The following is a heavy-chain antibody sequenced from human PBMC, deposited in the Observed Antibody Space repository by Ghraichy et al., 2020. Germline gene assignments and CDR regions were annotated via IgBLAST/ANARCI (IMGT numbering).Heavy chain of an antibody. CDR3: ARLPRSDSCYGSAGRFDP. J-gene: IGHJ5*02. CDR1: GVSVSSIYW. V-gene: IGHV4-4*02. Sequence: SETLSLTCDVSGVSVSSIYWWGWVRQPPGKGLEWIGEAYHSGSTRYNPSVKSRVSISVDKSKNQFSLQLTSVTAADTAVYYCARLPRSDSCYGSAGRFDPWGQGILVIVSS. D-gene: IGHD3-10*01. CDR2: AYHSGST.